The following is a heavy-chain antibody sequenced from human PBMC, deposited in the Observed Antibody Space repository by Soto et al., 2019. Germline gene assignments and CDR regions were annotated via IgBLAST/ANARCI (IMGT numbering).Heavy chain of an antibody. V-gene: IGHV4-61*01. J-gene: IGHJ4*02. D-gene: IGHD6-19*01. CDR2: IYFSGRT. CDR1: GGSVSSGRYY. CDR3: ARSGAGSGWL. Sequence: QVQLQESGPGLVKPSETLSLTCTVSGGSVSSGRYYWSWSRQPPGKGLEWIGNIYFSGRTSYNSSLKSRVTISVDTSNNQFSLKLNSVTAADTAVYYCARSGAGSGWLGGQGTLVTVSS.